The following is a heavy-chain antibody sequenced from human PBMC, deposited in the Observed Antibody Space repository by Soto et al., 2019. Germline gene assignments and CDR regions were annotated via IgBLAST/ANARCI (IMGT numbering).Heavy chain of an antibody. CDR3: ARGARMGYYDSSGSCFDP. V-gene: IGHV1-8*01. J-gene: IGHJ5*02. D-gene: IGHD3-22*01. Sequence: ASVKVSCKASGYTFTSYDINWVRQATGQGFEYLGWMNPNSGSTYYADSVKGRFTISRDKSKNTLFLQMNSLRAEDTAVYYCARGARMGYYDSSGSCFDPWGQGTLVTVSS. CDR1: GYTFTSYD. CDR2: MNPNSGST.